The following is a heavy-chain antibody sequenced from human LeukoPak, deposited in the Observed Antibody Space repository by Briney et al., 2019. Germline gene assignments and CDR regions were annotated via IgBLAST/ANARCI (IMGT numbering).Heavy chain of an antibody. J-gene: IGHJ3*02. D-gene: IGHD6-13*01. Sequence: GGSLRLSCVASGFTFSRYAMTWVRQAPGKGLEWVSAISGSGGDTYYADYVKGRFIMSRDSSKNTLYLQMNSLRAEDTAVYYCANAGYSIRWYGGFDIWGQGTMVTVSS. V-gene: IGHV3-23*01. CDR1: GFTFSRYA. CDR3: ANAGYSIRWYGGFDI. CDR2: ISGSGGDT.